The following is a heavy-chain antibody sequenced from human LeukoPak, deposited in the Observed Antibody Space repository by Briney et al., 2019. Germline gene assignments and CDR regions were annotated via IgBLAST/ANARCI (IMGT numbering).Heavy chain of an antibody. V-gene: IGHV4-59*01. CDR2: IYYSGST. D-gene: IGHD6-19*01. CDR1: GGSISSYY. J-gene: IGHJ4*02. Sequence: SETLSLTCTVSGGSISSYYWSWIRQPPGKGLEWIGYIYYSGSTNYNPSLKSRVTISVDTSKNQFSLKLSFVTAADTAVYYCARLTPQWLAVDYWGQGTLVTVSS. CDR3: ARLTPQWLAVDY.